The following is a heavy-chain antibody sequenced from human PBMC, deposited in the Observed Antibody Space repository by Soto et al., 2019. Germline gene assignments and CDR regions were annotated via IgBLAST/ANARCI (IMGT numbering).Heavy chain of an antibody. CDR2: IYPGDSDT. J-gene: IGHJ6*03. V-gene: IGHV5-51*01. CDR3: AREASMAVPYMDV. Sequence: GESLKISCKGSGYSFTSYWIVWVRQMPGKGLEWMGIIYPGDSDTRYSPSFQGQVTISADKSISTAYLQWSSLKASDTAMYYCAREASMAVPYMDVWGTGASVTVSS. D-gene: IGHD6-6*01. CDR1: GYSFTSYW.